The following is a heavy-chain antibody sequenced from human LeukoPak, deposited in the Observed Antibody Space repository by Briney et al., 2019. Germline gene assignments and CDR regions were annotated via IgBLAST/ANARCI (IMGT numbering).Heavy chain of an antibody. J-gene: IGHJ4*02. V-gene: IGHV1-46*01. Sequence: ASVKVSCKASGYTFTNYYMYWVRQAPGQGLEWMGIINPSGGSTSYAQKFQGRVTMTRDMSTSTVYMELSSLRSEDTAVYYCARGAGGVSYYYDSSGSDYWGQGTLVTVSS. CDR3: ARGAGGVSYYYDSSGSDY. CDR1: GYTFTNYY. D-gene: IGHD3-22*01. CDR2: INPSGGST.